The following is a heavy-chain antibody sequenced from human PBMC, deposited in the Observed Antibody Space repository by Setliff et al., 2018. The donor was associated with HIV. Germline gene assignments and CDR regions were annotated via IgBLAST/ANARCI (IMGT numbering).Heavy chain of an antibody. CDR2: IRPDASNK. V-gene: IGHV3-7*01. Sequence: PGGSLRLSCGASGLTFSTSYMTWLRQAPGKGLEWVAGIRPDASNKYYVDSVKGRFTISRDNSKNTLYLQMNSLRLEDTALYYCVKGGMTNAAFNIWGPGTMVTVSS. CDR3: VKGGMTNAAFNI. J-gene: IGHJ3*02. D-gene: IGHD3-16*01. CDR1: GLTFSTSY.